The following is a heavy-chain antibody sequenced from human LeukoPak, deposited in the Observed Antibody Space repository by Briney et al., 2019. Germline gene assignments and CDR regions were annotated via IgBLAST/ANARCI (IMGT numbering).Heavy chain of an antibody. Sequence: SETLSLTCTVSGASISSDYWNWIRQPPGKGLEWIGHVYHSGSTNYNPSLKSRVTISVDTSKNQFSLKLSSVTAADTVVYYCARAGNYYYSSGYYSHFDYWGQGTLVTVSS. V-gene: IGHV4-59*01. CDR1: GASISSDY. D-gene: IGHD3-22*01. CDR3: ARAGNYYYSSGYYSHFDY. J-gene: IGHJ4*02. CDR2: VYHSGST.